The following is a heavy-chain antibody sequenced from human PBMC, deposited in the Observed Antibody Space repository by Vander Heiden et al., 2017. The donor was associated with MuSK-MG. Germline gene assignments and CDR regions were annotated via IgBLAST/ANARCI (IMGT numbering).Heavy chain of an antibody. CDR2: IWYDGSNK. Sequence: QVQLVESGGGVVQPGRSLRLSCAASGFTFSSYGMHWVRQAPGKGLGWVAVIWYDGSNKYYADSVKGRFTISRDNSKNTLYLQMNSLRAEDTAVYYCARDEEAWLTIGGGIDPWGQGTLVTVSS. CDR1: GFTFSSYG. CDR3: ARDEEAWLTIGGGIDP. D-gene: IGHD3-9*01. V-gene: IGHV3-33*01. J-gene: IGHJ5*02.